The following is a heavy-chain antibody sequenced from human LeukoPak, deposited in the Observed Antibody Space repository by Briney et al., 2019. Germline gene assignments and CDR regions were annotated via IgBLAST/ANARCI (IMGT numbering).Heavy chain of an antibody. J-gene: IGHJ4*02. Sequence: GGSLRLSCAASGFTSSSYGMHWVRQAPGKGLEWVAVISYDGSNKYYADSVKGRFTISRDNSKNTLYLQMNSLRAEDTAVYYCAKDSRIAAALFDYWGQGTLVTVSS. CDR1: GFTSSSYG. CDR3: AKDSRIAAALFDY. V-gene: IGHV3-30*18. CDR2: ISYDGSNK. D-gene: IGHD6-13*01.